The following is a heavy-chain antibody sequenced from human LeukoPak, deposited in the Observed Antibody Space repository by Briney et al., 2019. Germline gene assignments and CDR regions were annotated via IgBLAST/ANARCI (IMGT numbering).Heavy chain of an antibody. CDR2: MYYSGST. Sequence: SETLSLTCTVSAGSISSSSYYWAWIRQPPGKGLEWIGSMYYSGSTNYNPSLRSRVTISADTSKNQFFLKVSSVTAADTAVYYCARHASDSSGFYNYYGMDVWGQGTTVTVSS. J-gene: IGHJ6*02. CDR1: AGSISSSSYY. V-gene: IGHV4-39*01. CDR3: ARHASDSSGFYNYYGMDV. D-gene: IGHD3-22*01.